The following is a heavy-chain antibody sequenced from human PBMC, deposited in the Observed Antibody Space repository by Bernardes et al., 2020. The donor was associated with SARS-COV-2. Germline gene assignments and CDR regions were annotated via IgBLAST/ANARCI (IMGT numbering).Heavy chain of an antibody. CDR1: GFTFDDYA. J-gene: IGHJ4*02. V-gene: IGHV3-9*01. D-gene: IGHD3-10*01. Sequence: GGSLRLSCAASGFTFDDYAMHWVRQAPGKGLEWVSGISWNSGSIGYADSVKGRFTISRDNAKNSLYLQMNSLRAEDTALYYCATLGGRYYYGSGSYYLFDYWGQGTLVTVSS. CDR3: ATLGGRYYYGSGSYYLFDY. CDR2: ISWNSGSI.